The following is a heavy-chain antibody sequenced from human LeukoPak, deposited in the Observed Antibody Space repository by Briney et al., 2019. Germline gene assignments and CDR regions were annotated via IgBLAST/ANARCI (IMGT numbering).Heavy chain of an antibody. CDR3: TSGLYGINSVVRDF. J-gene: IGHJ4*02. V-gene: IGHV3-23*01. CDR1: GFTFSSYA. CDR2: ISGSGGST. Sequence: PGGSLRLSCAASGFTFSSYAMSWVRQAPGKGLEWVSAISGSGGSTYYADSVKGRFTISRDNSKNTLYLQMNSLKTEDTAVYYCTSGLYGINSVVRDFWGQGTLVTVSS. D-gene: IGHD4-23*01.